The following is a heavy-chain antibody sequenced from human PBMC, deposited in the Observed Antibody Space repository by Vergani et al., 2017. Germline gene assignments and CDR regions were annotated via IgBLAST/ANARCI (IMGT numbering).Heavy chain of an antibody. Sequence: EMQLLESGGGLVQPGGSLRLSCVTSEDTFSKYAMSWVRQTPGKGLEWVSSIRGSGTDPHYTDSVKGRFTISSDNSKHTLFLQMHVLRPDDTAIYFCASDVWFSNSRISWGLGTLVTVSS. J-gene: IGHJ4*02. V-gene: IGHV3-23*01. CDR2: IRGSGTDP. CDR1: EDTFSKYA. D-gene: IGHD6-13*01. CDR3: ASDVWFSNSRIS.